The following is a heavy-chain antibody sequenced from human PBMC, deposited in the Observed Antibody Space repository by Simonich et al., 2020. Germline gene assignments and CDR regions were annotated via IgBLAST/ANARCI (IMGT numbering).Heavy chain of an antibody. J-gene: IGHJ3*02. CDR3: ARSTTGTTAFDI. Sequence: QVQLVQSGAEVKKPGASVKVSCKASGYTFTSYGISWVRQAPGQGLEWMGRNSTDNGNTNDAQKLQGRVTMTTDTSTSTAYMELRSLRSDDTAVYYCARSTTGTTAFDIWGQGTMVTVSS. D-gene: IGHD1-1*01. CDR2: NSTDNGNT. CDR1: GYTFTSYG. V-gene: IGHV1-18*01.